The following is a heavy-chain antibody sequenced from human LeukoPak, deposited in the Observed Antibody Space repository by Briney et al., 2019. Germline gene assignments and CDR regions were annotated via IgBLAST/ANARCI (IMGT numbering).Heavy chain of an antibody. V-gene: IGHV4-31*03. CDR3: ARSRGKYYFDY. J-gene: IGHJ4*02. CDR2: IYYSGST. D-gene: IGHD3-16*01. CDR1: GGSISSGGYY. Sequence: SETLSLTCTVSGGSISSGGYYWSWIRQHPGQGLEWIGYIYYSGSTYYNPSLKSRVTISVDTSKNQFSLKLSSVTAADTAGYYCARSRGKYYFDYWGQGTLVTVSS.